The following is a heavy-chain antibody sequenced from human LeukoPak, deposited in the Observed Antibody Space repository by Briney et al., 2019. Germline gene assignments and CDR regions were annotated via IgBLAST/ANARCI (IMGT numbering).Heavy chain of an antibody. J-gene: IGHJ4*02. D-gene: IGHD2-2*02. V-gene: IGHV1-18*01. Sequence: ASVKVSCKASGYTFTSYGISWVRQAPGQGLEWMGWISAYNGNTNYAQKLQGRVTMTTDTSTSTAYMELSSLRAEDTAVYYCAKLGRQIVVVPAAIDYWGQGTLVTVSS. CDR2: ISAYNGNT. CDR3: AKLGRQIVVVPAAIDY. CDR1: GYTFTSYG.